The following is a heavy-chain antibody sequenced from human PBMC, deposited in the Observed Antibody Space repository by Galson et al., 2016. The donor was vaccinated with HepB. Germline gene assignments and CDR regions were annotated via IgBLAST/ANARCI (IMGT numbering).Heavy chain of an antibody. CDR2: INPNSGGA. CDR3: AREEMEDYADWDYYGMDL. V-gene: IGHV1-2*02. J-gene: IGHJ6*04. D-gene: IGHD4-17*01. Sequence: SVKVSCKASEYIFTAYYLHRVRQVPGQGLGWMGKINPNSGGANYAPKFQGRVTMTRDTSISTAYMELSSLTSDDTAVHYCAREEMEDYADWDYYGMDLWGKGTTVTVSS. CDR1: EYIFTAYY.